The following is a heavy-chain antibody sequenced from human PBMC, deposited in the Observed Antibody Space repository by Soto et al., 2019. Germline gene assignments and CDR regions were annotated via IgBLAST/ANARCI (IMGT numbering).Heavy chain of an antibody. CDR2: IKQDGSEK. CDR3: ARDGPAITMIVVGIFHY. D-gene: IGHD3-22*01. Sequence: EVQLVESGGGLVQPGGSLRLSCAASGFTFSTYWMSWVRQAPGKGLEWVANIKQDGSEKYDVDSVKGRFTISRDNAKNSLYLQMNSLRAEDTAVYYCARDGPAITMIVVGIFHYWGQGTLVIVSS. J-gene: IGHJ4*02. CDR1: GFTFSTYW. V-gene: IGHV3-7*03.